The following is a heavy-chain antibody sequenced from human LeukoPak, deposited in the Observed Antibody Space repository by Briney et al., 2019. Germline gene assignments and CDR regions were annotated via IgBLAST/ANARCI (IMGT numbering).Heavy chain of an antibody. J-gene: IGHJ3*02. CDR3: ARESLPLRAFDI. CDR2: IIPIFGTA. Sequence: GASVKVSCKAPGGTFSSYAISWVRQAPGQGLEWVGGIIPIFGTANYAQKFQGRVTITADESTSTAYMELSSLRSEDTAVYYCARESLPLRAFDIWGQGTMVTVSS. CDR1: GGTFSSYA. V-gene: IGHV1-69*01.